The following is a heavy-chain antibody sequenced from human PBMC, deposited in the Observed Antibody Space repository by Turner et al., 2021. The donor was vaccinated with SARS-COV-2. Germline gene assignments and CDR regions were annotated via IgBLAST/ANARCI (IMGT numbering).Heavy chain of an antibody. J-gene: IGHJ4*02. CDR1: GFTFSSYG. CDR3: AREGEFSSSGFDY. CDR2: IWYDGSNK. D-gene: IGHD3-22*01. Sequence: QVPLVESGGGVVQPGRSLGRSCAASGFTFSSYGMHWVRQAPGKGLEWVAVIWYDGSNKYYADSVKGRFTISRDNSKNTLYLQMNSLRAEDTAVYYCAREGEFSSSGFDYWGQGTLVTVSS. V-gene: IGHV3-33*01.